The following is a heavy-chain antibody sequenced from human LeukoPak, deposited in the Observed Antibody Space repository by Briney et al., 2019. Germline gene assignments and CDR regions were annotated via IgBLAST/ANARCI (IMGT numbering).Heavy chain of an antibody. Sequence: SVKVSCKASGGTFSSYAISWVRQAPGQGLEWMGGIIPIFGTANYAQKFQGRVTITADESTSTAYMELSSLRSEDTAVYYCVRYYYDSNGYYYFDYWGQGTLVTVSS. CDR3: VRYYYDSNGYYYFDY. CDR2: IIPIFGTA. V-gene: IGHV1-69*13. CDR1: GGTFSSYA. D-gene: IGHD3-22*01. J-gene: IGHJ4*02.